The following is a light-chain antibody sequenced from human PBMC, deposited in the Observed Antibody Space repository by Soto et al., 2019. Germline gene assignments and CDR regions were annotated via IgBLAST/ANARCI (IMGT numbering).Light chain of an antibody. Sequence: QSVLTQPPSVSGTPGQEVCISCSGSSSNIGSNYVYWYQQVPGTAPQLLIYRNNQGPSGVPDRLSASKSGASASLAISGLRSEDEADYYCAAWDDSLSVVVFGGGTKLTVL. CDR3: AAWDDSLSVVV. CDR1: SSNIGSNY. V-gene: IGLV1-47*01. J-gene: IGLJ2*01. CDR2: RNN.